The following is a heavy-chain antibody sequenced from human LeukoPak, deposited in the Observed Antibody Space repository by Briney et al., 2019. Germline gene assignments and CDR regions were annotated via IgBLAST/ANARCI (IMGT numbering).Heavy chain of an antibody. V-gene: IGHV4-59*01. CDR1: GGSISSYY. CDR3: ARVLPYSSGWGVDY. Sequence: SETLSLTCTVSGGSISSYYWSWIRQPPGKGLEWIGYIYYTGSTNYNPSLKSRVTISVDTSKNQFSLNLISVTAADTAVYYCARVLPYSSGWGVDYWGQGALVTVSS. J-gene: IGHJ4*02. CDR2: IYYTGST. D-gene: IGHD6-19*01.